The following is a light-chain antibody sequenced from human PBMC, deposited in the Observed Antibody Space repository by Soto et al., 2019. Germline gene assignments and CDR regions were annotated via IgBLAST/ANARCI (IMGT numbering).Light chain of an antibody. CDR3: GSYASATLI. CDR1: NSVIGAYDY. J-gene: IGLJ2*01. Sequence: QSALTQPASVSGSPGQSITISCTGSNSVIGAYDYVSWYQQHPGKPPTLLIYEVTFRPSGVPNRFSGSKSGNTATLTISGLLTEDEADYYCGSYASATLIFGGGTKLTVL. CDR2: EVT. V-gene: IGLV2-14*01.